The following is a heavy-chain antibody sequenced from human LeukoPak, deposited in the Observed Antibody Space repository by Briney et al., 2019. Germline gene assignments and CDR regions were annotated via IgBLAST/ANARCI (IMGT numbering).Heavy chain of an antibody. CDR3: ARDSLYGSGNTNWFDP. J-gene: IGHJ5*02. D-gene: IGHD3-10*01. CDR1: GGTFSSYA. Sequence: SVKVSCKASGGTFSSYAISWVRQAPGQGLEWMGGIIPIFGTANYAQKLQGRVTMTTDTSTSTAYMELRRLRSDDTAVYYCARDSLYGSGNTNWFDPWGQGTLVTVSS. V-gene: IGHV1-69*05. CDR2: IIPIFGTA.